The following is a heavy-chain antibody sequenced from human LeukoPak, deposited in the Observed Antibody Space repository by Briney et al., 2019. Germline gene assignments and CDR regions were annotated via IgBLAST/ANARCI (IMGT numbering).Heavy chain of an antibody. CDR3: AGGPIGYCSSASCRFDY. Sequence: SETLSLTCTVSGGSISSYYWTWIRQPPGKGLEWIGYLYYSGRTNYNPSLKSRVTISVDTSKNEFSLKLSSVTAADTAVYYCAGGPIGYCSSASCRFDYWGQGTLVTVSS. D-gene: IGHD2-2*03. V-gene: IGHV4-59*08. CDR2: LYYSGRT. J-gene: IGHJ4*02. CDR1: GGSISSYY.